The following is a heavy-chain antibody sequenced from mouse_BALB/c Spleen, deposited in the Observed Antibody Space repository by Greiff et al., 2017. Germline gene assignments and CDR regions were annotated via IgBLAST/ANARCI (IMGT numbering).Heavy chain of an antibody. CDR2: IFPGTGTT. Sequence: VQLQQSGAELVKPGASVKLSCKTSGYTFTSYWIQWVKQRPGQGLGWIGEIFPGTGTTYYNEKFKGKATLTIDTSSSTAYMQLSSLTSEDSAVYFCARRGTTVAHFDYWGQGTTLTVSS. V-gene: IGHV1S132*01. D-gene: IGHD1-1*01. J-gene: IGHJ2*01. CDR1: GYTFTSYW. CDR3: ARRGTTVAHFDY.